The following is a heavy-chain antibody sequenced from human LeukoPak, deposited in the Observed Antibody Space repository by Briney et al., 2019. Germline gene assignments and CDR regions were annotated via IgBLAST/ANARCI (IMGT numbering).Heavy chain of an antibody. J-gene: IGHJ4*02. D-gene: IGHD2-2*01. V-gene: IGHV3-30-3*01. CDR3: ARAPRIVVVPAAPWDYFDY. CDR1: GFTFSSYA. Sequence: GRSLRLSCAASGFTFSSYAMHWVRQAPGKGLEWVAVISYDGSNKYYADSVKGRFTISRDNSKNTLYLQMNSLRAEDTAVYYCARAPRIVVVPAAPWDYFDYWGQGTLVTVSS. CDR2: ISYDGSNK.